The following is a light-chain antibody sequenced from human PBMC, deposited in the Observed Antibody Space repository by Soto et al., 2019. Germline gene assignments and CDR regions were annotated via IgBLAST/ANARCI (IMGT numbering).Light chain of an antibody. CDR3: QQYYGYSRT. Sequence: DIQMTQSPSSVSASVGDRVTITCRASQGISIWLAWYQHKPGKAPKLLIYAASSLKTGVPSRFSGSGSGREFTLTISSLQPEDFATYYCQQYYGYSRTFGQGTKVEIK. CDR1: QGISIW. CDR2: AAS. J-gene: IGKJ1*01. V-gene: IGKV1D-16*01.